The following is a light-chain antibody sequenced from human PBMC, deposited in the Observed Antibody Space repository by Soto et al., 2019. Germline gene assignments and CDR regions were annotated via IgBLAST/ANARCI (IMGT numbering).Light chain of an antibody. CDR2: AAS. CDR1: QDISSW. J-gene: IGKJ4*01. V-gene: IGKV1-12*01. CDR3: QQYYSFPLT. Sequence: DIQMTQSPSSVSASVGDTVTITCRASQDISSWVAWYQQKPGKAPELLICAASTLQSGVPSRFSGSGSGTDFTLTISCLQSEDFATYYCQQYYSFPLTFGGGTKVDIK.